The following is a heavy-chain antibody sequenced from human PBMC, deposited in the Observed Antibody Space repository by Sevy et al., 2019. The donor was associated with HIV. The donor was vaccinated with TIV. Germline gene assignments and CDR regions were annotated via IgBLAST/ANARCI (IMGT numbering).Heavy chain of an antibody. CDR2: FSGGGGST. CDR1: GFTFSSYA. D-gene: IGHD5-18*01. CDR3: AKSGAYSPLGYYYMDV. Sequence: GGSLRLSCAASGFTFSSYAMSWVRQAPGKGLEWVSAFSGGGGSTYYADSVKGRFTISRDNSKNTLYLQMNSLRAEDTAVYYCAKSGAYSPLGYYYMDVWGKGTTVTVSS. V-gene: IGHV3-23*01. J-gene: IGHJ6*03.